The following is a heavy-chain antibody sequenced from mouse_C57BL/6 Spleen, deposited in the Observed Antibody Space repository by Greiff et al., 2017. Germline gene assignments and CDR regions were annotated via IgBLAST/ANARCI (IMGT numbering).Heavy chain of an antibody. CDR2: ISSGGSYT. CDR3: ARLYYDYGYFDY. CDR1: GFTFSSYG. J-gene: IGHJ2*01. D-gene: IGHD2-4*01. V-gene: IGHV5-6*01. Sequence: EVQVVESGGDLVKPGGSLKLSCAASGFTFSSYGMSWVRQTPDKRLEWVATISSGGSYTYYPDSVKGRFTISRDNAKNTLYLQMSSLKSEDTAMYYCARLYYDYGYFDYWGQGTTLTVSS.